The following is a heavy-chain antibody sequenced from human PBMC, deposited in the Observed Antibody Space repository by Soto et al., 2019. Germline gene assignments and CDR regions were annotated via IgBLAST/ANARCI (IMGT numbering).Heavy chain of an antibody. V-gene: IGHV2-5*02. CDR2: IYWDNDR. CDR1: GFSLTTGGVG. CDR3: AHRGPYSSYWDVGWFDT. J-gene: IGHJ5*02. Sequence: QITLKESGPLLVEPTQTLTLTCSFSGFSLTTGGVGVGWLRQAPGKALECLGIIYWDNDRRYNPSLKERLTITKDTSKNQVVLTMTYMEPVDTATYYCAHRGPYSSYWDVGWFDTWGQGTLVTVS. D-gene: IGHD2-21*01.